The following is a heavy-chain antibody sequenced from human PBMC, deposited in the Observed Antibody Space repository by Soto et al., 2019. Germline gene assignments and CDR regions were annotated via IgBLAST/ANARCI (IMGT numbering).Heavy chain of an antibody. CDR3: ARDRRERITIFGVVTSDAFDI. Sequence: PSETLSLTCTVSGGSISSSSYYWGWIRQPPGKGLEWIGSIYYSGSTYYNPSLKSRVTISVDTSKNQFSLKLSSVTAADTAVYYCARDRRERITIFGVVTSDAFDIWGQGTMVTVSS. J-gene: IGHJ3*02. CDR2: IYYSGST. V-gene: IGHV4-39*07. CDR1: GGSISSSSYY. D-gene: IGHD3-3*01.